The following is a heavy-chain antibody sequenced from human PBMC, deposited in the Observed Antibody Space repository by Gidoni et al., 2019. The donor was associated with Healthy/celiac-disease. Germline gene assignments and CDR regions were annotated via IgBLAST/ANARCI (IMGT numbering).Heavy chain of an antibody. CDR2: INPNSGGT. CDR3: AREGERITMIVVVITTPNFDY. V-gene: IGHV1-2*02. Sequence: QVQLVQSGAEVKKPGASVKVSCKASGYTFTGYYMHWVRQAPGQGLEWMGWINPNSGGTNYAQKFQGRVTMTRDTSISTAYMELSRLRSDDTAVYYCAREGERITMIVVVITTPNFDYWGQGTLVTVSS. CDR1: GYTFTGYY. D-gene: IGHD3-22*01. J-gene: IGHJ4*02.